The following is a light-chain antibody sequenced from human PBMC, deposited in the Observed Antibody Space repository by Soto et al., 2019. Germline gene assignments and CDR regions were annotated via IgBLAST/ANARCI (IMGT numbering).Light chain of an antibody. V-gene: IGLV7-46*01. J-gene: IGLJ2*01. CDR1: TGVVTSTHY. CDR3: LLSYSGKVV. Sequence: AVVTQEPSLTVSPGGTVTLTCASSTGVVTSTHYPYWFQQRPGQVPTALIYDTNNRHPWTPARFSGSLLGGRGALTLSGARPEDEADYYCLLSYSGKVVFGGGTKVTVL. CDR2: DTN.